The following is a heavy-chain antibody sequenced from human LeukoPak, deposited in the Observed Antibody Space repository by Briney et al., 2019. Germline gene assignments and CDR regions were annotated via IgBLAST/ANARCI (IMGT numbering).Heavy chain of an antibody. CDR2: LSGSGGSP. V-gene: IGHV3-23*01. Sequence: SGGSLRLSCAASGFTFSSYAMSWVRQAPGKGLEWVSSLSGSGGSPNYANSVKGRFTISRDNSKDTLDLQMNSLRVEDMAVYYCAKGGGDYYYGSSGHYYYFYMDVWGKGTTVTVSS. CDR1: GFTFSSYA. J-gene: IGHJ6*03. D-gene: IGHD3-22*01. CDR3: AKGGGDYYYGSSGHYYYFYMDV.